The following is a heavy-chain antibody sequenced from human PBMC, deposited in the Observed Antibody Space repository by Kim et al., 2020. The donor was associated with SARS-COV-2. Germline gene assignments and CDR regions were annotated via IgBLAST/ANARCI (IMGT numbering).Heavy chain of an antibody. Sequence: SETLSLTCTVSGGSISSYYWSWIRQPPGKGLEWIGYIYYSGSTNYNPSLKSRVTISVDTSKNQFSLKLSSVTAADTAVYYCARDRYGDPPWYYYYGMDVWGQGTTVTVSS. V-gene: IGHV4-59*01. CDR2: IYYSGST. CDR3: ARDRYGDPPWYYYYGMDV. D-gene: IGHD4-17*01. J-gene: IGHJ6*02. CDR1: GGSISSYY.